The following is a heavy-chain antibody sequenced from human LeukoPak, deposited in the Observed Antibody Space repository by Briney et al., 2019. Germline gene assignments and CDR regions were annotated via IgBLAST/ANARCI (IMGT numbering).Heavy chain of an antibody. J-gene: IGHJ4*02. CDR3: AKNSNSKPDN. D-gene: IGHD4-23*01. Sequence: GGSLRLSCAASGFTFGTYAMSWVRQAPGKGLEWVSTISGGGGSTYYADSVKGRFTISRDNSKNTLYLQMNSLRADDTAVYYCAKNSNSKPDNWGQGTLVTVSS. V-gene: IGHV3-23*01. CDR1: GFTFGTYA. CDR2: ISGGGGST.